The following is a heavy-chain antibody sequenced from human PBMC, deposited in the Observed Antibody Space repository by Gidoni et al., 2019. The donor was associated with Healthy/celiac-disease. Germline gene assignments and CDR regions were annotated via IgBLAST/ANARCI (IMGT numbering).Heavy chain of an antibody. J-gene: IGHJ4*02. D-gene: IGHD3-3*01. V-gene: IGHV3-23*01. CDR1: DFTFSSYA. Sequence: EVQLLESGGGLVQPGGSLRLSCAASDFTFSSYAMSWVRQAPGKGREWVSAISGSGGSTYYADSVKGRFTISRDNSKNTLYLQMNSLRAEDTAVYYCAKGLSRPVWSGYYGWGQGTLVTVSS. CDR3: AKGLSRPVWSGYYG. CDR2: ISGSGGST.